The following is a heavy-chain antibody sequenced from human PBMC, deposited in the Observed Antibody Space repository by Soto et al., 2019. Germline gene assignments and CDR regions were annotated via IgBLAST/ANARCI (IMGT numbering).Heavy chain of an antibody. CDR2: ISGSGGST. D-gene: IGHD3-22*01. CDR1: GFTFSSPA. V-gene: IGHV3-23*01. CDR3: ARSGYYYPLDFDH. Sequence: PGGSLRLSCAASGFTFSSPAMSWVRQAPGKGLEWVSAISGSGGSTYYADTVKGRFTVSRDNSKNTLYLQMNSLRAEDTAVYYCARSGYYYPLDFDHWGQGNLVTVSS. J-gene: IGHJ4*02.